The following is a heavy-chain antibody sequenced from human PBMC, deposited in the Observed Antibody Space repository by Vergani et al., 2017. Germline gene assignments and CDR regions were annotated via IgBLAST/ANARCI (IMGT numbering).Heavy chain of an antibody. Sequence: VQLVQSGAEVRKPGASVTVSCTAAGYIFKNYYIHWLRQAPGQAFEWMGILNPTTGHTTSAQKFMGRVDMTRDPSTDTSTRTVQMTLSSLRSEDTAVYYCARSIGYCAGATCQAYYFDHWGQGTLVTVSS. J-gene: IGHJ5*02. D-gene: IGHD2-21*01. V-gene: IGHV1-46*02. CDR3: ARSIGYCAGATCQAYYFDH. CDR2: LNPTTGHT. CDR1: GYIFKNYY.